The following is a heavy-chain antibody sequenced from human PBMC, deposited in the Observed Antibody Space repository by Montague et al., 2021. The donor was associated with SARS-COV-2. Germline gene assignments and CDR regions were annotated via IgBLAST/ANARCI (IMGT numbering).Heavy chain of an antibody. CDR2: IYYSGST. V-gene: IGHV4-59*01. CDR3: ARGSYGPEAFDI. Sequence: SETLSLTCTVSGGSISRYCWSWIRQPPGKGLEWIGYIYYSGSTNXNPSLKSRVTISLDTSKNQFSLKLNSVTAAATAVYYCARGSYGPEAFDIWGRGTMVTVSS. J-gene: IGHJ3*02. D-gene: IGHD5-18*01. CDR1: GGSISRYC.